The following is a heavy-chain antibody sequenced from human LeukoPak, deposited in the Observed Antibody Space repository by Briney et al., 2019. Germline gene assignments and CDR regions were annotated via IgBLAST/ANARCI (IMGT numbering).Heavy chain of an antibody. Sequence: ASVKVSCKASGYTFTSYEINWGRQATGQGLEGMGWMNPNSGNTGCAQKLQGRVTMTRNTSISTAYMQLSRLRSEDTAVYYCARTSDSGSYLDYYFDYWGQGTLVTVSS. CDR1: GYTFTSYE. J-gene: IGHJ4*02. CDR2: MNPNSGNT. CDR3: ARTSDSGSYLDYYFDY. V-gene: IGHV1-8*01. D-gene: IGHD1-26*01.